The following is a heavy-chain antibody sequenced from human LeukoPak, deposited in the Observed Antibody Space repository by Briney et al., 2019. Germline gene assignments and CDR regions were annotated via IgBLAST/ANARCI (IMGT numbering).Heavy chain of an antibody. D-gene: IGHD3-10*02. CDR2: ISAHTGKT. Sequence: GASVKVSCKASGYTFSNYGISWVRQAPGQGLEWVGWISAHTGKTNYAQKVQGRVTMTTDTSTSTAYMDLRSLRPDDTAVYYCAREKCTYGRAFYFEYWGQGTLVSVSS. CDR1: GYTFSNYG. V-gene: IGHV1-18*01. CDR3: AREKCTYGRAFYFEY. J-gene: IGHJ4*02.